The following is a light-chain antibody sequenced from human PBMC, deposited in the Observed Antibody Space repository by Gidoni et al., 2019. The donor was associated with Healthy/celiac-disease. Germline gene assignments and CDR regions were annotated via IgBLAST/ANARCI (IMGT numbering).Light chain of an antibody. J-gene: IGKJ1*01. CDR3: QQSYSTPRT. V-gene: IGKV1-39*01. Sequence: DIQMTQSPSSLSASVGDRVTITCRASQSISSYLNWYQQKPGKAPKRLIYAASSLQSGVPSRFSGSGSVTDFTLTIISLQPEDFATYYFQQSYSTPRTFGQGTKVEIK. CDR1: QSISSY. CDR2: AAS.